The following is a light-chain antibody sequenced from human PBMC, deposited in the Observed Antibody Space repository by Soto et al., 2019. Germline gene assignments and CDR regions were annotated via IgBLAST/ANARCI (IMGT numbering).Light chain of an antibody. CDR1: QGIRND. CDR3: LQDYNYPWT. V-gene: IGKV1-6*01. CDR2: AAS. Sequence: IHMTQSPSSLSASVGYRVTITCRASQGIRNDLGWYQQKPGKAPKLLIYAASSLQSGVPSRFSGSGYGTDFNLTISSLQTEDFATYYCLQDYNYPWTFGQGTKVDIK. J-gene: IGKJ1*01.